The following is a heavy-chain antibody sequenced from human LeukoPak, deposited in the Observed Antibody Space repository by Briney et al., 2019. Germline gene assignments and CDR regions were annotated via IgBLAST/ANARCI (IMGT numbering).Heavy chain of an antibody. J-gene: IGHJ6*02. V-gene: IGHV5-51*01. CDR3: ARQIVVPAASKNYYYYGMDV. Sequence: GESLKISCKGSGYSFTSYWIGWVRQMPGKGLEWMGIIYPGDSDTRYSPSFQGQVTISADKSISTAYLQWSSLKAPDTAMYYCARQIVVPAASKNYYYYGMDVWGQGTTVTVSS. CDR2: IYPGDSDT. CDR1: GYSFTSYW. D-gene: IGHD2-2*01.